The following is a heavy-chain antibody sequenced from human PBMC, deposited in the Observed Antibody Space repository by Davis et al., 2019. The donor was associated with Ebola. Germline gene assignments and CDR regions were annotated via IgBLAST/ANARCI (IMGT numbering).Heavy chain of an antibody. CDR1: AFAFSSYG. Sequence: SVKVSCKAFAFAFSSYGISWVRQAPGQGLEWMGGIIPIFGTANYAQKFQGRVTITADESTSTAYMELSSLRSEDTALYYCARDSSGPETFDIWGQGTMVTVS. V-gene: IGHV1-69*13. CDR2: IIPIFGTA. CDR3: ARDSSGPETFDI. D-gene: IGHD3-10*01. J-gene: IGHJ3*02.